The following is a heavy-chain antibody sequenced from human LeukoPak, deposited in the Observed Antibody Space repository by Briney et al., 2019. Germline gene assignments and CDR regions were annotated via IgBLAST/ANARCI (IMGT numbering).Heavy chain of an antibody. Sequence: GGSLRLSCAASGFTFSDYYMSWIRQAPGKGLEWVSYISSSGSTIYYADSVKGRFTISRDNAKNSLYLQMNGLRAEDTAVYYCAGRIAVAGFFDYWGQGTLVTVSS. J-gene: IGHJ4*02. CDR3: AGRIAVAGFFDY. CDR2: ISSSGSTI. D-gene: IGHD6-19*01. CDR1: GFTFSDYY. V-gene: IGHV3-11*01.